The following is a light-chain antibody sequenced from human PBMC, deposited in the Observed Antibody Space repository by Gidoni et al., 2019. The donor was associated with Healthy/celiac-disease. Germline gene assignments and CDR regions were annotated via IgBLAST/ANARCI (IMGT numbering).Light chain of an antibody. V-gene: IGKV3-20*01. Sequence: EIVLTQSPGTLSLSPGERAPLSCRASQSVSSSYLAWYQQKPGQAPRLLIYGASSRATGIPDRFSGSGSGTAFTLTISRLEPEDFAVYYCQQYGSSPQTFXXXTKVEIK. J-gene: IGKJ1*01. CDR2: GAS. CDR1: QSVSSSY. CDR3: QQYGSSPQT.